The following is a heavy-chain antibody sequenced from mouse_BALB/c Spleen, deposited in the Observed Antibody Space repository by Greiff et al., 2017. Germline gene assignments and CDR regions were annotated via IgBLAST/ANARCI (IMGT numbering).Heavy chain of an antibody. CDR3: AREGSTATVFAY. CDR1: GYSITSGYY. V-gene: IGHV3-6*02. CDR2: ISYDGSN. Sequence: DVQLQESGPGLVKPSQSLSLTCSVTGYSITSGYYWNWIRQFPGNKLEWMGYISYDGSNNYNPSLKNRISITRDTSKNQFFLKLNSVTTEDTATYYCAREGSTATVFAYWGQGTLVTVSA. D-gene: IGHD1-2*01. J-gene: IGHJ3*01.